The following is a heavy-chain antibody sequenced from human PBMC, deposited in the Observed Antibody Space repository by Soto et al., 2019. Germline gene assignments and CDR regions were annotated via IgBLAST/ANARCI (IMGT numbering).Heavy chain of an antibody. CDR1: GFSFSTYS. V-gene: IGHV3-48*01. CDR3: ARPRFCGGGSCYDDY. Sequence: PGGSLRLSCAASGFSFSTYSMNWVRQAPGKGLEWVSYISSSTSGIITIYYADSVKGRFTISRDDAKNSLYLQMNSLRPEDTAVYFCARPRFCGGGSCYDDYWGQGTLVTVSS. CDR2: ISSSTSGIITI. D-gene: IGHD2-15*01. J-gene: IGHJ4*02.